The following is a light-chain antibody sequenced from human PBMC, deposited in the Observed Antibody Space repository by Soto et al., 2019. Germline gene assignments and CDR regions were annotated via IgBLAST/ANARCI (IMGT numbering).Light chain of an antibody. CDR1: QGITYY. CDR2: AAS. Sequence: DIQMTQSPSSLSASVGDRVTITCRASQGITYYLAWYQQKPGKVPKLLIYAASTLQSGVPSRFSGSGSGTDFTLTISNLQPEDVATYYCQKYNSAPPGLTFGGGTKVEIK. V-gene: IGKV1-27*01. J-gene: IGKJ4*01. CDR3: QKYNSAPPGLT.